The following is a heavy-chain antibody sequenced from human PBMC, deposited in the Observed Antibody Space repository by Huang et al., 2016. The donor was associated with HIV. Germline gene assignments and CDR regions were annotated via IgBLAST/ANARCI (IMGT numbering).Heavy chain of an antibody. CDR3: ARPKMTATPSDSSWRYFDF. CDR1: GGSFSDYF. V-gene: IGHV4-34*01. Sequence: QVRLEQWGPNLLKPSDTLSLKCAVYGGSFSDYFWTWIRQSPVKGLEWIGEVNHRGIATHNPSLRSRVSMSVDSSKNQFYLNLTSVTAADTAVYFCARPKMTATPSDSSWRYFDFWGRGTPVTVSS. D-gene: IGHD3-16*02. CDR2: VNHRGIA. J-gene: IGHJ4*02.